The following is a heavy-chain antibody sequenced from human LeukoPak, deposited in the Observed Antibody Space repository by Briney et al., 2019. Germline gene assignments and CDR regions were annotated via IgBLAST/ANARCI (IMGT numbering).Heavy chain of an antibody. CDR1: GGTFSSYA. CDR3: ARERADPTIFGVVIIGHGAFDI. D-gene: IGHD3-3*01. J-gene: IGHJ3*02. CDR2: IIPIFGTA. V-gene: IGHV1-69*05. Sequence: ASVKVSCKASGGTFSSYAISWVRQAPGQGPEWMGGIIPIFGTANYAQKFQGRVTITTDESTSTAYMELSSLRSEDTAVYYCARERADPTIFGVVIIGHGAFDIWGQGTMVTVSS.